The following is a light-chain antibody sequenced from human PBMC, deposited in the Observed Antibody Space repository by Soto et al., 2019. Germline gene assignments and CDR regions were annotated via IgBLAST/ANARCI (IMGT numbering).Light chain of an antibody. CDR1: SIDVGSYSL. J-gene: IGLJ2*01. CDR3: CSYAGSYTLI. V-gene: IGLV2-23*02. CDR2: EVT. Sequence: QLVLTQPASVSGSPGQSITISCTGTSIDVGSYSLVSWYQQHPGTAPRLTIYEVTKRPSGVSNRFSGSKSDNTDSLTISGLQAEDEADYYCCSYAGSYTLIFGGGTKLTVL.